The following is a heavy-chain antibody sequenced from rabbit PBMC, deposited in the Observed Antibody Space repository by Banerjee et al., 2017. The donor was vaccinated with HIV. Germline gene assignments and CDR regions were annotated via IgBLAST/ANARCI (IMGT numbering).Heavy chain of an antibody. CDR1: GFSFSSSYY. V-gene: IGHV1S40*01. Sequence: QSLEESGGDLVKPGASLTLTCTASGFSFSSSYYMCWVRQAPGKGLEWIACIDAGSSGSAYYATWAKGRFTISKTSSTTVTLQLTSLTAADTATYFCARTGSYWYAYNLWGQGTLVTVS. D-gene: IGHD6-1*01. CDR3: ARTGSYWYAYNL. J-gene: IGHJ4*01. CDR2: IDAGSSGSA.